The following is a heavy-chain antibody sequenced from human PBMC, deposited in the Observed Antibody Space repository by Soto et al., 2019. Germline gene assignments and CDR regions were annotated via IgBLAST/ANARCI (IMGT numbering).Heavy chain of an antibody. V-gene: IGHV3-23*01. CDR1: GFTFSSYA. CDR3: AKDFIAAAGKPFDY. J-gene: IGHJ4*02. Sequence: PGGSLRLSCAASGFTFSSYALSWVRQAPGKGLEWVSAVSGSGGSTYYADSVKGRFTISRDNSKNTLFLQMNSLRAEDTAVYYCAKDFIAAAGKPFDYWGQGTLVIVSS. D-gene: IGHD6-13*01. CDR2: VSGSGGST.